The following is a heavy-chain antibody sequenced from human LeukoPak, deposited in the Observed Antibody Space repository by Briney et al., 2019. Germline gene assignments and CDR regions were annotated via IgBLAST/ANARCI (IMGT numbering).Heavy chain of an antibody. D-gene: IGHD6-19*01. Sequence: SETLSLTCTVCVGSNSVDNSSSIPDPAPTRREWIGRIYTSGSTNYNPSLKSRVTMSVDTCKNQLSLKLSSVTAADTAVYYCARTRKAAVAGNNWFDPWGQGTLVTVSS. CDR3: ARTRKAAVAGNNWFDP. CDR2: IYTSGST. V-gene: IGHV4-4*07. CDR1: VGSNSVDN. J-gene: IGHJ5*02.